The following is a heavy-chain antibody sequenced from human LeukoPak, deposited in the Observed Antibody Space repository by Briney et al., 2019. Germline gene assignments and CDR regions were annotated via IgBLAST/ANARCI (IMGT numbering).Heavy chain of an antibody. Sequence: PSETLSLTCTVSGGSISSSSYYWGWIRQPPGRGLEWIGNIYYSGSTYYNPSLKSRVTISVDTSKNQFSLKLSSVTAADTAVYYCARIGVGATTPDFDYWGQGTLVTVSS. V-gene: IGHV4-39*07. D-gene: IGHD1-26*01. J-gene: IGHJ4*02. CDR2: IYYSGST. CDR3: ARIGVGATTPDFDY. CDR1: GGSISSSSYY.